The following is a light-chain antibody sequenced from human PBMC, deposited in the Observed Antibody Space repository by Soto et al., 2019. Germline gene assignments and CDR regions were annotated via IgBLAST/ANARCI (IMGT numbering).Light chain of an antibody. CDR1: QSLSSY. CDR2: DAS. CDR3: QQYNKWPLT. Sequence: EIVLTQSPATLSLSPGERATLSCRASQSLSSYLAWYQQKPGQAPRLLIYDASNRATGIPARFSGSGSGTDFTLTISSLEAEDFAVYYCQQYNKWPLTFGPGTKVDIK. V-gene: IGKV3-11*01. J-gene: IGKJ3*01.